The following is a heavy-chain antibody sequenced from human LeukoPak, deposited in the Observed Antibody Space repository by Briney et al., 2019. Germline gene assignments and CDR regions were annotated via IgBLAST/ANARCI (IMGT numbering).Heavy chain of an antibody. V-gene: IGHV4-61*02. CDR1: GGSISSGNYQ. CDR2: IYTSGST. CDR3: AKGTGGTFYYFDY. D-gene: IGHD2-8*02. Sequence: SQTLSLTSTVSGGSISSGNYQWTWIRQPAGKGLEWIGRIYTSGSTNYNPSLKSRVTISVDTSKNQFSLKLSSVTAADTAVYYCAKGTGGTFYYFDYWGQGTLVTVSS. J-gene: IGHJ4*02.